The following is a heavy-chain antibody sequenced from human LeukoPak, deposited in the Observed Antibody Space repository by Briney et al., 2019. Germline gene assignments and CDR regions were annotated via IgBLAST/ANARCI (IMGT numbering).Heavy chain of an antibody. CDR2: ISSNGGST. CDR1: GFTFSSYA. D-gene: IGHD6-13*01. CDR3: ARESTYSSSWYPYFDY. J-gene: IGHJ4*02. Sequence: GESLRLSCAASGFTFSSYAMHWVRQAPGKGLEYVSAISSNGGSTYYANSVKGRFTISRDNSKNTLYLQMGSLRAEDMAVYYCARESTYSSSWYPYFDYWGQGTLVTVSS. V-gene: IGHV3-64*01.